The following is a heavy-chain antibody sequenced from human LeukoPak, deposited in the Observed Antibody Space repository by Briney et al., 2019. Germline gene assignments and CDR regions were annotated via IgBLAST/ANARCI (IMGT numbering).Heavy chain of an antibody. CDR2: INPNSGGT. V-gene: IGHV1-2*02. J-gene: IGHJ4*02. CDR3: AREDKRGYSYGYRGTFDY. Sequence: GASVKVSCKASGYTFTGYYMHWVRQAPGQGLEWMGWINPNSGGTNYAQKFQGRVTMTRDTSISTAYMELSRRRSDDTAVYYCAREDKRGYSYGYRGTFDYWGQGTLVTVSS. CDR1: GYTFTGYY. D-gene: IGHD5-18*01.